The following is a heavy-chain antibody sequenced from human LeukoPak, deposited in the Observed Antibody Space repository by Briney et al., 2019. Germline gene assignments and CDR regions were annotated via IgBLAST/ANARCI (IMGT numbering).Heavy chain of an antibody. V-gene: IGHV3-23*01. CDR1: GFTFSSYA. CDR2: ISGSGGST. D-gene: IGHD6-19*01. CDR3: ADSSGWYD. Sequence: SGGSLRLSCAASGFTFSSYAMSWVRQAPGKGVEWVSAISGSGGSTYYADSVKGRFTISRDNSKNTLYLQMNSLRAEDTAVYCCADSSGWYDWGQGTLVTVSS. J-gene: IGHJ4*02.